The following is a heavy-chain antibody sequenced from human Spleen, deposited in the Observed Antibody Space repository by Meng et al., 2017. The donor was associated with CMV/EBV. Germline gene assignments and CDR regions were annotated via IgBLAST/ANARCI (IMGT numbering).Heavy chain of an antibody. CDR2: INHSGST. D-gene: IGHD3-10*01. Sequence: SFSGYYWSWIRQPPGKGLEWIGEINHSGSTNYNPSLKSRVTISVDTSKNQFSLKLSSVTAADTAVYYCARKRGYYYGSGSHPTFDYWGQGTLVTVSS. CDR3: ARKRGYYYGSGSHPTFDY. V-gene: IGHV4-34*01. CDR1: SFSGYY. J-gene: IGHJ4*02.